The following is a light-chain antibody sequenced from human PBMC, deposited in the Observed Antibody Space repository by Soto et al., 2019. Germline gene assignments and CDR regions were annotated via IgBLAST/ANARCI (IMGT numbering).Light chain of an antibody. J-gene: IGLJ1*01. CDR3: QSYDSSLSGSSV. Sequence: QSVLTQPPPVSGAPGQRVTISCTGSSSNIGAGYDVHWYQQLPGTAPKLLIYGNSNRPSGVPDRFSGSKSGTSASLAITGLRAEDEADYSCQSYDSSLSGSSVLGTGTKVTVL. CDR1: SSNIGAGYD. V-gene: IGLV1-40*01. CDR2: GNS.